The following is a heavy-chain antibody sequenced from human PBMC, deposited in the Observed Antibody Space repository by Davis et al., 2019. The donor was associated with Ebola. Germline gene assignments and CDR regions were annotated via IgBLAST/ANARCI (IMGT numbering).Heavy chain of an antibody. CDR3: VRTTYGAPEY. CDR2: VRNDESVR. CDR1: GFTFSNYG. D-gene: IGHD1-7*01. Sequence: GESLKISCAASGFTFSNYGMHWFRQPPGKGLEWVAFVRNDESVRVDADSVKGRFTISRDNAKSTLYLQMNSLTAEDTAVYYCVRTTYGAPEYWGRGTLVTVSS. J-gene: IGHJ4*02. V-gene: IGHV3-30*02.